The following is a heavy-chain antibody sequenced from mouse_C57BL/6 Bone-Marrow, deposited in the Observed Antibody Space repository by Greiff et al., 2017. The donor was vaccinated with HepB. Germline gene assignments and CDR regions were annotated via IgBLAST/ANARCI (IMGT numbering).Heavy chain of an antibody. V-gene: IGHV5-17*01. CDR1: GFTFSDYG. CDR3: ARPRLLYAMDY. Sequence: EVKLVESGGGLVKPGGSLKLSCAASGFTFSDYGMHWVRQAPEKGLEWVAYISSGSSTIYYADTVKGRFTISRDNAKNTLFLQMTSLRSEDTAMYYCARPRLLYAMDYWGQGTSVTVSS. J-gene: IGHJ4*01. CDR2: ISSGSSTI. D-gene: IGHD1-1*01.